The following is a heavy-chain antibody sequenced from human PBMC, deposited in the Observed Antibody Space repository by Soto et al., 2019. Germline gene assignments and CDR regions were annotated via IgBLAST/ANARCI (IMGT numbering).Heavy chain of an antibody. CDR3: ARGHFDSRGYSNALDY. J-gene: IGHJ4*02. CDR2: IYHSGRT. CDR1: GGSISSGGYS. D-gene: IGHD3-22*01. V-gene: IGHV4-30-2*01. Sequence: SETLSLTCAVSGGSISSGGYSWSWIRQPPGKGPEWIGYIYHSGRTDSSPSLKSRVTISLDMSKNHVSLILKSVNIADSAIYYCARGHFDSRGYSNALDYWGQGIQVTVSS.